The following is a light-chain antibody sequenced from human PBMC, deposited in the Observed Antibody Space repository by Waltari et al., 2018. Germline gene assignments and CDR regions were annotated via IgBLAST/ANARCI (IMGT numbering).Light chain of an antibody. J-gene: IGKJ2*01. CDR2: GAC. V-gene: IGKV3-15*01. CDR1: QSVSST. Sequence: EIVMTQSPATLSVSPGERATLSCRASQSVSSTLACSQQKPGQAARLLIYGACTRATGIPAIFSCSGSGTEFTLSIGSLQSDDFAVYYCQQYNNCPPYTFSLGTEIAIK. CDR3: QQYNNCPPYT.